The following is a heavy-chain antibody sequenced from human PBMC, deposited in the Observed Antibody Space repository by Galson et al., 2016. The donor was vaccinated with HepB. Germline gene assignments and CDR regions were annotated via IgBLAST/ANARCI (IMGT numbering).Heavy chain of an antibody. D-gene: IGHD1-26*01. Sequence: SLRLSCAASGFTFSDHYMDWVRQAPGKGLEWVGRIRSRKSIYTTEDATSVEGRITISRDDSKQLMFLQMTSLKIEDTAVYFCAGGRTGSVFDYWGQGILVTVSS. CDR1: GFTFSDHY. V-gene: IGHV3-72*01. J-gene: IGHJ4*02. CDR2: IRSRKSIYTT. CDR3: AGGRTGSVFDY.